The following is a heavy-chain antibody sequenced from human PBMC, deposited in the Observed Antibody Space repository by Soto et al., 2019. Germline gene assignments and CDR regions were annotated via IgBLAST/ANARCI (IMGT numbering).Heavy chain of an antibody. CDR2: ISGSGGST. D-gene: IGHD5-12*01. CDR1: GFTFSSYA. Sequence: EVQLLESGGGLVQPGGSLRLSCAASGFTFSSYAMSWVRQAPGKGLEWVSAISGSGGSTYYADSVKGRFTISRDNSKNTLYLQMNSLRAEDTAVYYCARDGLSYSGYENFDYWGQGTLVTVSS. J-gene: IGHJ4*02. CDR3: ARDGLSYSGYENFDY. V-gene: IGHV3-23*01.